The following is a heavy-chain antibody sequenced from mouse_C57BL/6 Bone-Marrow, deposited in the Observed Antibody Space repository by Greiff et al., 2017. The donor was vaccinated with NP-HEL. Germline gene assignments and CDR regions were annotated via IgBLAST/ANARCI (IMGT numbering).Heavy chain of an antibody. CDR3: AREEKTAQSWFAY. Sequence: VQLQQSGPELVKPGASVKISCKASGYSFTSYYMHWVKQSHGNILDWIGYIYPYNGVSSYNLKFKGKATLTVDKSSSTAYMELRSLTSEDSAVYYCAREEKTAQSWFAYWGQGTLVTVSA. CDR1: GYSFTSYY. CDR2: IYPYNGVS. V-gene: IGHV1-31*01. D-gene: IGHD3-2*02. J-gene: IGHJ3*01.